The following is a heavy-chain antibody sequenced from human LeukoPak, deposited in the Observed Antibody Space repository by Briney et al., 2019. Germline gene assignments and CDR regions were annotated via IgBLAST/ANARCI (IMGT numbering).Heavy chain of an antibody. CDR2: IYYNGIT. J-gene: IGHJ4*02. Sequence: KPSETLSLTCTVSGGSSSRSYWSWLRQPPGKGLEWIGYIYYNGITKYNPSLKSRVTISLDTSKTQLSLRLPSVTAADTAVYYCSDGGHTCRNGGCSEYWGQGTLVTVSP. CDR3: SDGGHTCRNGGCSEY. V-gene: IGHV4-59*01. D-gene: IGHD2-15*01. CDR1: GGSSSRSY.